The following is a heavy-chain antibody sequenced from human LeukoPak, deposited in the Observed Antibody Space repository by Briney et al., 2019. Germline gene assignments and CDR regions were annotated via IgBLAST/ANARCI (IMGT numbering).Heavy chain of an antibody. D-gene: IGHD1-26*01. CDR2: IWYDGTNK. CDR1: GFSFSSYG. V-gene: IGHV3-33*06. CDR3: AKDRGSYSTTADS. Sequence: GGSLRLSCAASGFSFSSYGIHWVRQAPGKGLEWVAVIWYDGTNKYYGDSVKGRFTISRDNSKNTLYLQMNSLRAGDTAVYYCAKDRGSYSTTADSWSQGTLVTVSS. J-gene: IGHJ5*01.